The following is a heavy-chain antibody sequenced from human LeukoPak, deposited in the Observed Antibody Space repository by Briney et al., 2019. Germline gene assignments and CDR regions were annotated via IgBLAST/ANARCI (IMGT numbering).Heavy chain of an antibody. CDR3: AKGIQLWVHSIDY. CDR1: GFTFSSYA. J-gene: IGHJ4*02. V-gene: IGHV3-23*01. D-gene: IGHD5-18*01. Sequence: PGGSLRLSCAASGFTFSSYALSWVRQAPGKGLEWVSGISGSGGTTYYADSVKGRLTISRDNSKNTVYLQMNSLRAEDTDVYYCAKGIQLWVHSIDYWGQGTLVTVSS. CDR2: ISGSGGTT.